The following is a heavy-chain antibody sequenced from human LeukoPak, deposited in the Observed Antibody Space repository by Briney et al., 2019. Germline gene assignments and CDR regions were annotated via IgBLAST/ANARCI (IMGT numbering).Heavy chain of an antibody. V-gene: IGHV1-69*13. J-gene: IGHJ6*03. CDR2: IIPIFGTA. CDR1: GGTFSSYA. Sequence: ASAKVSCKASGGTFSSYAISRVRQAPGQGLEWMGGIIPIFGTANYAQKFQGRVTITADESTSTAYMELSSLRSEDTAVYYCASAPSVLRFLEWLPPSDYYYMDVWGKGTTVTVSS. D-gene: IGHD3-3*01. CDR3: ASAPSVLRFLEWLPPSDYYYMDV.